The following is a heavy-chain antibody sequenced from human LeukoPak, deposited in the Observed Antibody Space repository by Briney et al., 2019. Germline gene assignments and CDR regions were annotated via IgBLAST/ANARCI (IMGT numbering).Heavy chain of an antibody. V-gene: IGHV3-30*18. CDR2: ISYDGSNK. CDR3: AKDCGYGDYFFDY. CDR1: GFTFSTYA. J-gene: IGHJ4*02. D-gene: IGHD4-17*01. Sequence: GGSLRLSCAASGFTFSTYAISWVRQAPGKGLEWVAVISYDGSNKYYADSVKGRFTISRDNSKNTLYLQMNSLRAEDTAVYYCAKDCGYGDYFFDYWGQGTLVTVSS.